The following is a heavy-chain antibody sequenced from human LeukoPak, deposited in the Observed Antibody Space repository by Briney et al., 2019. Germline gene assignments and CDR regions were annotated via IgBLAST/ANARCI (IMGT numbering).Heavy chain of an antibody. Sequence: ASVKVSCKASGYTFTGYYMHWVRQAPGQGLEWMGWINPNSGGTNYAQKFQGRVTMTRDTSISTAYMELSRLRSDDTAVYYCARGDHTYYYDSSGYYFGYAFDIWGQGTMVTVSS. D-gene: IGHD3-22*01. CDR3: ARGDHTYYYDSSGYYFGYAFDI. CDR2: INPNSGGT. V-gene: IGHV1-2*02. J-gene: IGHJ3*02. CDR1: GYTFTGYY.